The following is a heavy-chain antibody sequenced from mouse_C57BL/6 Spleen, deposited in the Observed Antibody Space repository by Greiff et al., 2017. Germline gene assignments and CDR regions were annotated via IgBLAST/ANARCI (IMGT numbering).Heavy chain of an antibody. J-gene: IGHJ1*03. D-gene: IGHD4-1*01. V-gene: IGHV1-54*01. Sequence: QVQLQQSGAELVRPGTSVKVSCKASGYAFTNYLIAWVKQRPGQGLEWIGVINPGSGGTNSNEKFKGKATLTADKSSSTAYMQLSSLTSEDSAGYFCARGETGFHWYFDVWGTGTTVTVSS. CDR3: ARGETGFHWYFDV. CDR1: GYAFTNYL. CDR2: INPGSGGT.